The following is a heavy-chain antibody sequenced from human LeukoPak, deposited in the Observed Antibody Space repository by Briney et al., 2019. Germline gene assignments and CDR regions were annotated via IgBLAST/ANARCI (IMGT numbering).Heavy chain of an antibody. D-gene: IGHD3-22*01. CDR1: GFTVSSNY. CDR3: PSRRTYYYERSGYL. V-gene: IGHV3-53*05. Sequence: GGSLRLSCAASGFTVSSNYMSWVRQAPGKGLEWVSVTYSGGSTYYTDSVKGRFTISRDNSKNTLYLQMNSLRAEDTALYYCPSRRTYYYERSGYLWDQGTLVTVSS. CDR2: TYSGGST. J-gene: IGHJ4*02.